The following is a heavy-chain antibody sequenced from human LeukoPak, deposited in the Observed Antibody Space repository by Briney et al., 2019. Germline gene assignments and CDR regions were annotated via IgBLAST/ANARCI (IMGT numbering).Heavy chain of an antibody. Sequence: ASVKVSCKASGYTFTSHYMHWVRQAPGQGLEWVGIINPSGGSTNYAQKFQGRVTMTSDTSTSTVYMELSSLRSEDTAVYYCSNAYCSSTTCSPNNWGQGTLVTVSS. D-gene: IGHD2-2*01. CDR3: SNAYCSSTTCSPNN. J-gene: IGHJ4*02. V-gene: IGHV1-46*01. CDR1: GYTFTSHY. CDR2: INPSGGST.